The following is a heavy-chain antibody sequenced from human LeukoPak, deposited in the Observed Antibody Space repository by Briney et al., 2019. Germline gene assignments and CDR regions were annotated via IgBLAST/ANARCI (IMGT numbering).Heavy chain of an antibody. D-gene: IGHD3-22*01. CDR3: ARRYYSDNSGYLY. J-gene: IGHJ4*02. CDR2: ISSSGTTI. V-gene: IGHV3-11*04. CDR1: GFIFSDYY. Sequence: GGSLRLSCAASGFIFSDYYMSWIRQAPGKGLEWISYISSSGTTIYYADSVKGRFTISRDNAKNSLYLQMNSPRAEDTAVYYCARRYYSDNSGYLYWGQGTLVTVSS.